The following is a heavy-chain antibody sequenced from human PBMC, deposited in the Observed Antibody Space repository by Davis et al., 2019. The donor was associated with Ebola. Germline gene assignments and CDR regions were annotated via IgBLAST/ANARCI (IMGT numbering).Heavy chain of an antibody. Sequence: MPGGSLRLSCTVSGGSISTYYWSWIRQPPGKGLEWIGHIYYSGSRNYNPSLKSRVTISVDTSKNQFSLKLSSVTAADTAVYFCARCPRGYSCYDQHYYYYGMDVWGKGTTVTVSS. CDR3: ARCPRGYSCYDQHYYYYGMDV. D-gene: IGHD5-12*01. CDR2: IYYSGSR. V-gene: IGHV4-59*01. CDR1: GGSISTYY. J-gene: IGHJ6*04.